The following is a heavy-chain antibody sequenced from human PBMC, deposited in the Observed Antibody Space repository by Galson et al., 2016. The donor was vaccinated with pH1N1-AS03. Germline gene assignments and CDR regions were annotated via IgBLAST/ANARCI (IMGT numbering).Heavy chain of an antibody. CDR3: ARDSGYGGTFDN. V-gene: IGHV3-48*02. CDR1: EFTFSIYH. J-gene: IGHJ4*02. D-gene: IGHD5-12*01. Sequence: SLRLSCAASEFTFSIYHMSWVRQAPGKGLEWVSYINSRSDIIHYADSVRGRFTISRYNARNSRYLQMHSLRDDDTAVYYCARDSGYGGTFDNWGQGALVTVSS. CDR2: INSRSDII.